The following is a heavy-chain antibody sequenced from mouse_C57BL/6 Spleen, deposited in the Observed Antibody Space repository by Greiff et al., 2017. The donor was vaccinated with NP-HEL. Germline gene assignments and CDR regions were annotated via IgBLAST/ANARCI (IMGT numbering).Heavy chain of an antibody. Sequence: EVKLVESGGGLVKPGGSLKLSCAASGFTFSDYGMHWVRQAPEKGLEWVAYISSGSSTIYYADTVKGRFTISRDNAKNTLFLQMTSLRSEDTAMYYCARALFITTVVPFAYWGQGTLVTVSA. CDR2: ISSGSSTI. V-gene: IGHV5-17*01. CDR3: ARALFITTVVPFAY. D-gene: IGHD1-1*01. CDR1: GFTFSDYG. J-gene: IGHJ3*01.